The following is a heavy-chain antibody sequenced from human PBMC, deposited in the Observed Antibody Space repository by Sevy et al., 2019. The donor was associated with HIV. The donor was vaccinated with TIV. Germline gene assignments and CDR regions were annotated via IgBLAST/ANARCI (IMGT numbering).Heavy chain of an antibody. D-gene: IGHD3-10*01. CDR2: IKSKTDGGTK. V-gene: IGHV3-15*01. CDR1: GFTFSNAW. CDR3: TTGYGSGSYYTVYYYGMDV. J-gene: IGHJ6*02. Sequence: LSLTCAASGFTFSNAWMSWVRQAPGKGLEWVGRIKSKTDGGTKDYAAPVKGRFTISRDDSKNTLYLQMNSLKTEDTAVYYCTTGYGSGSYYTVYYYGMDVWGQGTTVTVSS.